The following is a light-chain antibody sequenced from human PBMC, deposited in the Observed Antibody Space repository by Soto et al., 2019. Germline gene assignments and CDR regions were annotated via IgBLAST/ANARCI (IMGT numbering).Light chain of an antibody. V-gene: IGLV2-8*01. CDR1: SSDVGGYNF. CDR2: DVT. CDR3: RSYAGTHIV. Sequence: QSVLTQPPSASGSPGQSVTISCTGTSSDVGGYNFVSWYQQHPGKAPKLMIYDVTKLPSGVPDRFSGSKSGNTASLTVSGLQAEDEDDYYCRSYAGTHIVFGTGTKVTVL. J-gene: IGLJ1*01.